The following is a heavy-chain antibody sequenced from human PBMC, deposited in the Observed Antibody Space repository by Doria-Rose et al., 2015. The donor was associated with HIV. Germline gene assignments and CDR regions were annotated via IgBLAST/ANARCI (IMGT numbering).Heavy chain of an antibody. Sequence: SGPVLVKPTETLTLTCTVSGVSLSSPGMGVSWIRQPPGKALEWLANIFSDDERSYKTSLKSRLTISRGTSKSQVVHTMTDMGPVDTATYYCARIKSSRWYHKYYFDFWGQGTLVIVSA. J-gene: IGHJ4*02. CDR3: ARIKSSRWYHKYYFDF. CDR1: GVSLSSPGMG. CDR2: IFSDDER. D-gene: IGHD6-13*01. V-gene: IGHV2-26*01.